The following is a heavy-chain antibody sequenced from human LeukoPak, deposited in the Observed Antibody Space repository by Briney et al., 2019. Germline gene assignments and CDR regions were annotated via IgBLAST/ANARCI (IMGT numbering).Heavy chain of an antibody. CDR2: ISYDGSNK. V-gene: IGHV3-30*01. Sequence: PGGSLRLSCAASGSTFSSYAMHWVRQAPGKGLEWVAVISYDGSNKYYADSVKGRFTISRDNSKNTLYLQMNSPRAEDTAVYYCARQGSRGNYFDYWGQGTLVTVSS. J-gene: IGHJ4*02. CDR1: GSTFSSYA. CDR3: ARQGSRGNYFDY. D-gene: IGHD2-15*01.